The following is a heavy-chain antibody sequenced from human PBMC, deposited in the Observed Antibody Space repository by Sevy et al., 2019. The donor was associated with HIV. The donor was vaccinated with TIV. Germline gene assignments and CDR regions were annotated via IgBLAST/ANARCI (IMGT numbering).Heavy chain of an antibody. V-gene: IGHV1-18*01. Sequence: ASVKVSCKASGYTFTRYGISWVRQAPGQGLEWMGWISAYNDYTNYVQKLQGRVTMTTDTSTGIAYLGLRSLRSDDTAVYYCARDRNNYDSSGYPKGMDVWGQGTTVTVSS. D-gene: IGHD3-22*01. J-gene: IGHJ6*02. CDR1: GYTFTRYG. CDR2: ISAYNDYT. CDR3: ARDRNNYDSSGYPKGMDV.